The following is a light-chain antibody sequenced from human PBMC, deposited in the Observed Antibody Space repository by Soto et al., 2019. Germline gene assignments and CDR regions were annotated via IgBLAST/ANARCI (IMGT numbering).Light chain of an antibody. V-gene: IGKV3-11*01. Sequence: EIVLTQSPATLSLSPGERDTLSCRASQSVGSYLAWYQQKPGQIPRLLIYDASNRATDIPAKFSGSGSGTDFTLTISSLEPEDFAVYYCQQRSNWPVTFGQGTKVDIK. J-gene: IGKJ1*01. CDR1: QSVGSY. CDR2: DAS. CDR3: QQRSNWPVT.